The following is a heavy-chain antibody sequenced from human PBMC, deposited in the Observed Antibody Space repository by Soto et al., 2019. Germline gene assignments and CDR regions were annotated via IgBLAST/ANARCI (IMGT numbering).Heavy chain of an antibody. CDR1: GFTFSGYA. V-gene: IGHV3-23*01. Sequence: GSLRLSCTASGFTFSGYAMSWVRQAPGKGLEWVSAISGSGGNTYYADSVKGRFTISRDNSKNTLYLQMNSLRAEDTAVYYCAKSITARPFDYWGQGALVTVSS. CDR2: ISGSGGNT. CDR3: AKSITARPFDY. D-gene: IGHD6-6*01. J-gene: IGHJ4*02.